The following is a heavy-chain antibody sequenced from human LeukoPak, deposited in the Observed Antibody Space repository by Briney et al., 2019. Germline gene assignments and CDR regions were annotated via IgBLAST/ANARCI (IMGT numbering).Heavy chain of an antibody. Sequence: GASVKVSCKVSGYTLTELSMHWVRQAPGKGLEWMGGFDPEDGETIYAQKFQGRVTMTEDTSTDTAYMELSSLRSEDTAVYYCATALGFGETNWFDPWGQGTLVTVSS. CDR3: ATALGFGETNWFDP. D-gene: IGHD3-10*01. CDR1: GYTLTELS. J-gene: IGHJ5*02. V-gene: IGHV1-24*01. CDR2: FDPEDGET.